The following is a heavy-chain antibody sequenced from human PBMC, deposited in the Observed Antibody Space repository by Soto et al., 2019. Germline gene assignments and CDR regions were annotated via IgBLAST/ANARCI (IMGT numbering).Heavy chain of an antibody. CDR3: ARGGDIDFWSGYSREYSYYGMDV. CDR2: VSGYNRNT. Sequence: XSVKVSCTDFGYVFPSYGITWVRQGPGQRLEWMGWVSGYNRNTDDAQKFQDRVTMTTDTSTSTAYMGLRSLRSDDTAVYYCARGGDIDFWSGYSREYSYYGMDVWGQGTTFTVSS. J-gene: IGHJ6*02. CDR1: GYVFPSYG. V-gene: IGHV1-18*01. D-gene: IGHD3-3*01.